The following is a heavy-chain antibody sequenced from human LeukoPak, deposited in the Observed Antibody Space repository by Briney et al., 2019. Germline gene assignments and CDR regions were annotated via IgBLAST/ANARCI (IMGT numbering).Heavy chain of an antibody. J-gene: IGHJ6*03. CDR2: INHSGST. V-gene: IGHV4-34*01. CDR3: ASFYCSGGSCYQYLSYYYMDV. Sequence: SETLSLTCAVYGGSFSGYYWSWIRQPPGKWLEWIGEINHSGSTNYNPSLKSRVTISVDTSKNQFSLKLSSVTAADTAVYYCASFYCSGGSCYQYLSYYYMDVWGKGTTVTISS. D-gene: IGHD2-15*01. CDR1: GGSFSGYY.